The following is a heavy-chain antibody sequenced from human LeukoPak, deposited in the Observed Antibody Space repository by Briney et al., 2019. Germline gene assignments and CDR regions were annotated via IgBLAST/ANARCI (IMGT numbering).Heavy chain of an antibody. Sequence: GGSLRLSCAASGFTFSSYWMSWARQAPGKGLEWVSAISGSGGSTYYADSVKGRFTISRDNSKNTLYLQMNSLRAEDTAVYYCAPRDRSGSYQYDYWGQGTLVTVSS. J-gene: IGHJ4*02. CDR1: GFTFSSYW. CDR3: APRDRSGSYQYDY. D-gene: IGHD3-10*01. CDR2: ISGSGGST. V-gene: IGHV3-23*01.